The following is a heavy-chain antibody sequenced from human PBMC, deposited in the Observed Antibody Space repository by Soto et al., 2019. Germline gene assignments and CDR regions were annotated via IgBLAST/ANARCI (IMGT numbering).Heavy chain of an antibody. J-gene: IGHJ4*02. Sequence: QVQLQESGPGLVKPSETLSLTCTVSGGSISSYYWSWIRQPPGKGLEWIGYIHYSGSTNYNPSLRSRVTISVDTSKNQLSMKLSSVTAADPAVYYCARRYGSYFDYWGQGTLVTVSS. V-gene: IGHV4-59*08. CDR2: IHYSGST. CDR3: ARRYGSYFDY. CDR1: GGSISSYY. D-gene: IGHD4-17*01.